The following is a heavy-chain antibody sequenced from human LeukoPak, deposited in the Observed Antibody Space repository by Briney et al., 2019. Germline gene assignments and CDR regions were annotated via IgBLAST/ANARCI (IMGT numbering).Heavy chain of an antibody. CDR1: GGSFSGYY. CDR2: INHSGST. D-gene: IGHD3-9*01. V-gene: IGHV4-34*01. Sequence: PSETLSLTCAVYGGSFSGYYWSWIRQPPGKGLEWIGEINHSGSTNYNPSLKSRVTISVDTSKNQFSLKLSSVTAADTAVYYCARWAGAYYDILTGYYRGGWFDPWGQGTLVTVSS. CDR3: ARWAGAYYDILTGYYRGGWFDP. J-gene: IGHJ5*02.